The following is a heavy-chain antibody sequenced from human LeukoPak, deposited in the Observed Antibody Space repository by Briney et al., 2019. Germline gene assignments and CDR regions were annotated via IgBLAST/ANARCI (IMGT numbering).Heavy chain of an antibody. CDR1: GGSISSYY. J-gene: IGHJ2*01. D-gene: IGHD3-22*01. CDR2: IYYSGST. Sequence: SETLSLTCTVSGGSISSYYWSWIRQPPGRGLEWIGYIYYSGSTNYNPSLQSRVTISVDTSKNQFSLKLSSVTAADTAVYYCARDLPYYDSSGYNYWYFDLWGRGTLVTVSS. CDR3: ARDLPYYDSSGYNYWYFDL. V-gene: IGHV4-59*01.